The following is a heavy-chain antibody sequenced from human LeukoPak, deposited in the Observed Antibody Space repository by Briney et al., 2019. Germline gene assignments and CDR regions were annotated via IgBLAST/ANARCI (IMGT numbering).Heavy chain of an antibody. J-gene: IGHJ4*02. D-gene: IGHD5-18*01. CDR2: VDYSGGT. CDR3: ARRSNKGPYSYITNDY. CDR1: GASISNPDYY. Sequence: PSETLSLTCTVSGASISNPDYYWGWIRQPPGKGLEWIGSVDYSGGTYYNPSLNGRVTIAVDPSSDQASLNLNSVTAADTAVYYCARRSNKGPYSYITNDYWGQGTLVTVSS. V-gene: IGHV4-39*01.